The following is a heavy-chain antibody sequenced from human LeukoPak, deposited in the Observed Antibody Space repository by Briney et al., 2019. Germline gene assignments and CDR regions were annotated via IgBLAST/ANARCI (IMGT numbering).Heavy chain of an antibody. CDR3: ARHSVTYYDFEY. CDR2: IHYTGTT. V-gene: IGHV4-59*08. D-gene: IGHD1-26*01. CDR1: GGSISSYY. J-gene: IGHJ4*02. Sequence: PSETLSLTCTVSGGSISSYYWSWIRQAPEKGPEWIGYIHYTGTTSYNPSLQSRLTISVDTSKSQFSLKLTSVTAADTAMYYCARHSVTYYDFEYWGQGTLVTVSS.